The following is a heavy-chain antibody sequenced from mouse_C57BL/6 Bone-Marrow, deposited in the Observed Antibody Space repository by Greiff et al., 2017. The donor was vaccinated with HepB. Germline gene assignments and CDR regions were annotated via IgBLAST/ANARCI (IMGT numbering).Heavy chain of an antibody. V-gene: IGHV5-9*01. J-gene: IGHJ2*01. CDR1: GFTFSSYT. CDR3: ARPGSSYPYYFDY. Sequence: EVQGVESGGGLVKPGGSLKLSCAASGFTFSSYTMSWVRQTPEKRLEWVATISGGGGNTYYPDSVKGRFTISRDNAKNTLYLQMSSLRSEDTALYYCARPGSSYPYYFDYWGQGTTLTVSS. D-gene: IGHD1-1*01. CDR2: ISGGGGNT.